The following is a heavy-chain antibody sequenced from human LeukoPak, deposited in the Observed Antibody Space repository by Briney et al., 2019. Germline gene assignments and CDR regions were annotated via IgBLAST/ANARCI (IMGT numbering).Heavy chain of an antibody. CDR2: IIPIFGTA. V-gene: IGHV1-69*06. CDR1: GGTFSSYA. D-gene: IGHD5-24*01. Sequence: GASVKVSCKASGGTFSSYAISWVRQAPGQGLEWMGGIIPIFGTANYAQKFQGRVTITADKSTSTAYMELSSLRSEDTAVYYCAREVRDGVYWYFDLWGRGTLVTVSS. CDR3: AREVRDGVYWYFDL. J-gene: IGHJ2*01.